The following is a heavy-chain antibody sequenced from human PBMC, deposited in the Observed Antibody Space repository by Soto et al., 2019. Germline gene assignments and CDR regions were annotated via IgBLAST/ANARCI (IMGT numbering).Heavy chain of an antibody. J-gene: IGHJ4*02. D-gene: IGHD2-2*01. Sequence: SETLSLTCTVSGGSISSGGYYWSWIRQHPGKGQEWIGYIYYSGSTYYNPSLKSRVTISVDTSKNQFSLKLSSVTAADTAVYYCARDRRKEYCSSTSCYVRPGYYFDYWGQGTLVTVSS. CDR1: GGSISSGGYY. V-gene: IGHV4-31*03. CDR2: IYYSGST. CDR3: ARDRRKEYCSSTSCYVRPGYYFDY.